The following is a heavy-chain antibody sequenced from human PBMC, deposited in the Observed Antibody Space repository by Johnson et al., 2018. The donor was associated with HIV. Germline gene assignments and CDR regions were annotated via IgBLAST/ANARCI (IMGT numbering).Heavy chain of an antibody. J-gene: IGHJ3*02. CDR1: GFAVSSNY. CDR3: AKCVSLYLALWGAFDI. D-gene: IGHD3-16*01. V-gene: IGHV3-66*02. Sequence: ELQLVESGGGLVQPGGSLTLSCAVSGFAVSSNYMSWVRQAPGKGLEWVSVIYSGGSTYYADSVKGRFTISRDNSKNTLYLQMNSLRAEDTAVYYCAKCVSLYLALWGAFDIWGQGTMVTVSS. CDR2: IYSGGST.